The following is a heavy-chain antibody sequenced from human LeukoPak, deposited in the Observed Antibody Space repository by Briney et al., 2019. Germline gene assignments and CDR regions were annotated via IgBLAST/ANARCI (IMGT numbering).Heavy chain of an antibody. CDR3: ASDIVATTAREYFQH. D-gene: IGHD5-12*01. Sequence: ASVKVSCKASGGTFSSYAISWVRQAPGQGLEWMGGIIPIFGTANYAQKFQGRVTITADKSTSTAYMELRSLRSDDTAVYYCASDIVATTAREYFQHWGQGTLVTVSS. J-gene: IGHJ1*01. V-gene: IGHV1-69*06. CDR2: IIPIFGTA. CDR1: GGTFSSYA.